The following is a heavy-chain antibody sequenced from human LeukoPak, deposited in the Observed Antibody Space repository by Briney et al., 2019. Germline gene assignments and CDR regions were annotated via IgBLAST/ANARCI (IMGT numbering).Heavy chain of an antibody. CDR2: MYLGDSDT. J-gene: IGHJ6*03. V-gene: IGHV5-51*01. CDR1: GYTFTNYW. D-gene: IGHD3-3*01. Sequence: GESLKISCKGSGYTFTNYWIGWVRQMPGKGLEWMGIMYLGDSDTKYSPSFQGQVIISADKSISTAYLQWSSLKASDTAMYYCARHERNYDFWSGSDYYYMDVWGKGTTVTVSS. CDR3: ARHERNYDFWSGSDYYYMDV.